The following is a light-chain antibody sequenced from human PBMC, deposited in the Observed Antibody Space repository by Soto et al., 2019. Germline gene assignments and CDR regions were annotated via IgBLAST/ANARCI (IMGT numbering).Light chain of an antibody. V-gene: IGLV2-14*01. CDR3: SSYTSGSTWV. J-gene: IGLJ3*02. CDR2: DVS. CDR1: SSDVGAYNY. Sequence: QSALTQPASVSGSPGQSITISCTGTSSDVGAYNYVSWYQQHPGKAPKLMIYDVSNRPSGVSNRFSGSKSGNTASLTISGLQAEDECDYYCSSYTSGSTWVFGGGTKLTVL.